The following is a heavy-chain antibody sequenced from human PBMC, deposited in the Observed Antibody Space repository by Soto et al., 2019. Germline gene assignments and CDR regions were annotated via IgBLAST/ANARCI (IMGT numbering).Heavy chain of an antibody. Sequence: QVQLVQSGAEVKKPGASVRVSCKTSGYTFTRYGISWVRQAPGQGLEWMGWISGYNGNTKDAQKFQGRVTLTTDTAANTAHMVLRGLRSDDTAVYYCARGSAYTTPWSFDSWGQGTLVTVSS. V-gene: IGHV1-18*01. D-gene: IGHD2-2*02. CDR3: ARGSAYTTPWSFDS. CDR1: GYTFTRYG. CDR2: ISGYNGNT. J-gene: IGHJ4*02.